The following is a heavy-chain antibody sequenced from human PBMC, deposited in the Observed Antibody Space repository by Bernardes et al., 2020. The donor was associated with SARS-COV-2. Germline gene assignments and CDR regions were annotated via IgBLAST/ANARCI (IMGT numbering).Heavy chain of an antibody. Sequence: GRSLRVSCAASGFTFTNSWMHWVRQVPGKGLVWVSRINTDGRTINYADSVKGRFTISRDNAKSMVYLQMNSLRAEDTAIYYCARRISADGYYYFDSWGQGTLVTVSS. J-gene: IGHJ4*02. CDR1: GFTFTNSW. CDR3: ARRISADGYYYFDS. V-gene: IGHV3-74*01. CDR2: INTDGRTI. D-gene: IGHD3-3*02.